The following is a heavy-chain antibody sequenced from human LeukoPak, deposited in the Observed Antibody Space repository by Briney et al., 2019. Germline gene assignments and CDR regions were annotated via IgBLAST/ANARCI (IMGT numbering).Heavy chain of an antibody. CDR2: ISDDGTTT. Sequence: PGGSLRLSCEASGFTFSYYGILWVRQAPDKGLEWVAVISDDGTTTFYADSVKGRITISRDNSENTLYLQMNSLRADDTAVYYCAKDQGRGWFGGFDIWGQGTMVTVSS. V-gene: IGHV3-30*18. CDR3: AKDQGRGWFGGFDI. CDR1: GFTFSYYG. D-gene: IGHD3-16*01. J-gene: IGHJ3*02.